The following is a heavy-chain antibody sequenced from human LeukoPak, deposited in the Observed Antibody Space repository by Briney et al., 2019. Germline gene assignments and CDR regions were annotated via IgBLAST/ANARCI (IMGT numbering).Heavy chain of an antibody. CDR3: ARDQKLHNVEMATRVSYYFDY. D-gene: IGHD5-24*01. J-gene: IGHJ4*02. V-gene: IGHV1-46*01. Sequence: ASVKVSCKASGYTFTSYYMHWVRQAPGQGLEWMGIINPSGGSTSYAQKFQGRVTMTRDTSTSTVYTELSSLRSEDTAVYYCARDQKLHNVEMATRVSYYFDYWGQGTLVTVSS. CDR1: GYTFTSYY. CDR2: INPSGGST.